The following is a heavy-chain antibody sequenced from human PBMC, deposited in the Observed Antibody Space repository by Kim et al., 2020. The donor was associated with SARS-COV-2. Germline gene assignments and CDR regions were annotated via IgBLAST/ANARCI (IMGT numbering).Heavy chain of an antibody. J-gene: IGHJ4*01. D-gene: IGHD2-8*02. Sequence: GGSLRLSCTTSGFTFFGHDMSRVRQAPGKGLEWVSSIDGSDGTTYYVDSVKGRFSISSDASRNTLYLQISALRADDTATYCCLNGGWCRLCDYCG. CDR3: LNGGWCRLCDY. CDR2: IDGSDGTT. V-gene: IGHV3-23*01. CDR1: GFTFFGHD.